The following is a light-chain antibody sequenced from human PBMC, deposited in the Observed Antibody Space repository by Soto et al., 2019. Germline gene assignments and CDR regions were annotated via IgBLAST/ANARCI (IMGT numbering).Light chain of an antibody. CDR2: GAS. Sequence: EIVLTQSPGTLSLSPGERATLSCRASQSVSGSFLAWYQQKPGQAPRLLIFGASSRATGIPDRFSGSGSGTDFTLIISRLEPEDFAVYYCQQYGSSPITFGQGTRLEMK. J-gene: IGKJ5*01. CDR3: QQYGSSPIT. V-gene: IGKV3-20*01. CDR1: QSVSGSF.